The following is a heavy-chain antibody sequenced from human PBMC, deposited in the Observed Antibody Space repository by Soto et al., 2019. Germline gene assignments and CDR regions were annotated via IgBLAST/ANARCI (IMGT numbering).Heavy chain of an antibody. CDR2: ISYDGSNK. D-gene: IGHD3-3*01. V-gene: IGHV3-30*18. CDR3: AKESYDFWSAPGGYFDY. J-gene: IGHJ4*02. Sequence: GGSLRLSCAASGFTFSSYGMHWVRQAPGKGLEWVAVISYDGSNKYYADSVKGRFTISRDNSKNTLYLQMNSLRAEDTAVYYCAKESYDFWSAPGGYFDYWGQGTLVTVSS. CDR1: GFTFSSYG.